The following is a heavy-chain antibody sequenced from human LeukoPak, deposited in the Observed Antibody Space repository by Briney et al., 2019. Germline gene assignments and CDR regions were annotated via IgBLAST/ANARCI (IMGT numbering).Heavy chain of an antibody. CDR3: ARWAMGIAELDY. CDR2: INPNSGGT. V-gene: IGHV1-2*02. CDR1: GYTFTGYY. J-gene: IGHJ4*02. D-gene: IGHD6-13*01. Sequence: ASVKVSCKASGYTFTGYYMHWVRQAPGQGLEWMGWINPNSGGTNYAQKFQGRVTMTRDMSTSTVYMELSSLRSEDTAVYYCARWAMGIAELDYRGQGTLVTVSS.